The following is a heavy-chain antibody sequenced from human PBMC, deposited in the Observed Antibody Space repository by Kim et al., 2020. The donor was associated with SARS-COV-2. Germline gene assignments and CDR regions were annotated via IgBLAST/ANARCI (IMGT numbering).Heavy chain of an antibody. Sequence: GGSLRLSCAASGFTFSNYGMHWVRQAPGKGLEWVTVISYDGSHKYYADSVKGRFTISRDNSKNTLYLQMNSLRPEDTAVYYCAKPAQWLVYYFDYWGQG. J-gene: IGHJ4*02. D-gene: IGHD6-19*01. CDR2: ISYDGSHK. CDR3: AKPAQWLVYYFDY. CDR1: GFTFSNYG. V-gene: IGHV3-30*18.